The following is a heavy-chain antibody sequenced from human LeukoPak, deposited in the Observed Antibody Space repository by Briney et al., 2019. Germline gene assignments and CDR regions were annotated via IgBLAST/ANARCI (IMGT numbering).Heavy chain of an antibody. J-gene: IGHJ5*02. Sequence: PGGSLRLSCAASGFTFSGSAMHWVRQASGKGLEWVGRIISKANSYATAYAASVKGRFTISRDDSKNTAYLQMNSLKTEDTAVYYCTSTSNYDILTGYDWFDPWGQGTLVTVSS. V-gene: IGHV3-73*01. CDR1: GFTFSGSA. CDR3: TSTSNYDILTGYDWFDP. D-gene: IGHD3-9*01. CDR2: IISKANSYAT.